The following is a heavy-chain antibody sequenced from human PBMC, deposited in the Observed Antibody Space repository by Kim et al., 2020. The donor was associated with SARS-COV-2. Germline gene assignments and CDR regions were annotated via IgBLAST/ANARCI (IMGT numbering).Heavy chain of an antibody. CDR3: ARRKGPTGTFDY. J-gene: IGHJ4*02. Sequence: SETLSLTCTVSGGSISSYYWSWIRQPPGKGLEWIGYIYYSGSTNYNPSLKSRVTISVDTSKNQFSLKLSSVTAADTAVYYCARRKGPTGTFDYWGQGTLVTVSS. CDR2: IYYSGST. V-gene: IGHV4-59*13. D-gene: IGHD1-1*01. CDR1: GGSISSYY.